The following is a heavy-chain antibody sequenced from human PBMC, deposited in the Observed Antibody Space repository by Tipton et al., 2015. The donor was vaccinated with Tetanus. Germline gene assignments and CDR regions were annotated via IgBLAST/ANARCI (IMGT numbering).Heavy chain of an antibody. D-gene: IGHD1-1*01. J-gene: IGHJ4*02. CDR2: FFPGDSES. CDR3: AKVSAPGTIATGNFDY. Sequence: QLVQSGAEAKKPGESLKISCRGSGYSFSSYWIAWVRQVPGKGLEWMGIFFPGDSESRYSQSFQGQVTMSGDNSIRTAYLQWNSLRASDTATYYCAKVSAPGTIATGNFDYWGQGTPVTVSS. V-gene: IGHV5-51*01. CDR1: GYSFSSYW.